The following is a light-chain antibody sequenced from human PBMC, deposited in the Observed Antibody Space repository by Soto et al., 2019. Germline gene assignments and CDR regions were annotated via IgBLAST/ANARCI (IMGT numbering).Light chain of an antibody. CDR3: QQYGSSLLR. Sequence: EIVLTQSPGTLSLSPGERATLSCSASQSVSSSYLAWDQQKPGQAPRLLIYGASRKATGIQDRVSGSGSGTAFTLTISILEPEDLAVDYCQQYGSSLLRFGQGPKVEIK. CDR1: QSVSSSY. V-gene: IGKV3-20*01. CDR2: GAS. J-gene: IGKJ1*01.